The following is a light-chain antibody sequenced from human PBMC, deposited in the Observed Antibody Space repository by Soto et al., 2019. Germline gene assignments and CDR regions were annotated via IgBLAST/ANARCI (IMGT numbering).Light chain of an antibody. J-gene: IGKJ5*01. CDR3: QQANSFPIT. CDR2: GAS. V-gene: IGKV3-15*01. CDR1: QSVSRIN. Sequence: EVVLRHSRATLSSSPGERATPSCRASQSVSRINVAWYQQKPGQAPRLLIYGASTRATGIPGRFSGSGSGTEFTLTISSLQPEDFATYYCQQANSFPITFGQGTRLEIK.